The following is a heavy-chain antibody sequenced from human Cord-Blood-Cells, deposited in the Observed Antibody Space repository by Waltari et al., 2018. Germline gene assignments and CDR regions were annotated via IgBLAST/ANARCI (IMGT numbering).Heavy chain of an antibody. Sequence: QVQLVQSGAEVKKPGASVKVSCKASGYTFTSYYMHWVRQAPGQGLEWMGIINPSGGSTSYAKKCQGRVTMTRDTSTSTVYMELSSLRSEDTAVYYCARAGIVVVPAAIQYFDYWGQGTLVTVSS. CDR1: GYTFTSYY. D-gene: IGHD2-2*01. CDR3: ARAGIVVVPAAIQYFDY. CDR2: INPSGGST. V-gene: IGHV1-46*01. J-gene: IGHJ4*02.